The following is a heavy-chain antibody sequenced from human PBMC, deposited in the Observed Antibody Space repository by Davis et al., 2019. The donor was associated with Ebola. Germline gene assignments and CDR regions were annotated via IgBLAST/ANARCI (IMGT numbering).Heavy chain of an antibody. Sequence: GESLKISCAASGFTFNRYAMSWVRQAPGKGLEWVSAVSGSGTTTSYADSVKGRFIISRDNSNNTLFLQMNSLRVEDTARYYCAKASWGPAARPLLDSWGQGILVTVSS. V-gene: IGHV3-23*01. CDR1: GFTFNRYA. J-gene: IGHJ4*02. D-gene: IGHD2-2*02. CDR3: AKASWGPAARPLLDS. CDR2: VSGSGTTT.